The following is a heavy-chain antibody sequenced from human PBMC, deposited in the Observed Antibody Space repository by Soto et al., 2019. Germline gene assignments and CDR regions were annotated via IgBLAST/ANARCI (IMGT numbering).Heavy chain of an antibody. CDR3: ARGSSSHYPDYYGMDV. Sequence: GGALRPSCGASGFTFSSYWMNWGRQAPGKGLVWVSRINSDGSSTSYADSVKGRFTISRDNAKNTLYLQMNSLRAEDTAVYYCARGSSSHYPDYYGMDVWGQGTTVPVYS. V-gene: IGHV3-74*01. J-gene: IGHJ6*02. CDR1: GFTFSSYW. CDR2: INSDGSST. D-gene: IGHD6-6*01.